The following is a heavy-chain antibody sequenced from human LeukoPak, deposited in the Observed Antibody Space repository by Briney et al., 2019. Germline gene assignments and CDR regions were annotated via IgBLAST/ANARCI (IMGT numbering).Heavy chain of an antibody. CDR2: INWNSGSI. CDR3: ARDLTTVVTRPFFDY. V-gene: IGHV3-9*01. D-gene: IGHD4-23*01. CDR1: GFTFDDYA. Sequence: SGGSLRLSCAASGFTFDDYAMHWVRQAPGKGLEWVSGINWNSGSIGYADSVRGRFTISRDNAKNSLYLQLNSLRPEDTAFYYCARDLTTVVTRPFFDYWGQGTLVTVSS. J-gene: IGHJ4*02.